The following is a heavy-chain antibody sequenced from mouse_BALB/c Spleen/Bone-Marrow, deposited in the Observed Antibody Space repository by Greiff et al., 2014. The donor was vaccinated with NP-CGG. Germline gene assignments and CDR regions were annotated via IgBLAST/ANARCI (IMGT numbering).Heavy chain of an antibody. Sequence: VQLQQSGAELMKPGASVKVSCKATGYTFSSYWIEWVKQRPGHGLEWIGEILPGSGNTNYNEKFKGKATFTADTSSNTAYMQLSSLTSEDSAVYYCARWAFDAWLAYWGQGTLVTVSA. V-gene: IGHV1-9*01. CDR1: GYTFSSYW. CDR3: ARWAFDAWLAY. D-gene: IGHD3-1*01. J-gene: IGHJ3*01. CDR2: ILPGSGNT.